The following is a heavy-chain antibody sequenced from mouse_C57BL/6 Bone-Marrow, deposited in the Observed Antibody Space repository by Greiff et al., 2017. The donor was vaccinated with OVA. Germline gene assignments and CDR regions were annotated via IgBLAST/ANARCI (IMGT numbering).Heavy chain of an antibody. J-gene: IGHJ2*01. V-gene: IGHV5-6*01. CDR2: ISSGGSYT. CDR3: ATHLVTPCVY. CDR1: GFTFSSYG. Sequence: EVQVVESGGDLVKPGGSLKLSCAASGFTFSSYGMSWVRQTPDKRLEWVATISSGGSYTYYPDSVKGRFTISRDNAKNTLYLQMSSLKSEDTAMYHCATHLVTPCVYWRKGTTLTVSS.